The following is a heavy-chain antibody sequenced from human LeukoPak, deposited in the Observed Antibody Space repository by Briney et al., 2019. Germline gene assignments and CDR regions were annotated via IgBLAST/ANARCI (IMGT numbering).Heavy chain of an antibody. D-gene: IGHD6-13*01. Sequence: GGSLRLSCAVSGFTFSDYYMNWIRQAPGKGLEWLSYVSHTGDTIYYADSVRGRFIISRDNAKNSLHLQMNSLRAEDTAVYYCAIAAAGKGSMDVWGKGTTVTVSS. CDR1: GFTFSDYY. CDR3: AIAAAGKGSMDV. CDR2: VSHTGDTI. J-gene: IGHJ6*04. V-gene: IGHV3-11*01.